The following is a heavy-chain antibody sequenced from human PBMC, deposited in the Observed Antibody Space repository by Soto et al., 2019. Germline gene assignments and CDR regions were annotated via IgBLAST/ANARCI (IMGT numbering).Heavy chain of an antibody. CDR3: TTGLYYDSSGPSVDV. CDR2: VKSKTDGGTT. CDR1: GFTFSNAW. Sequence: GGSLRLSCAASGFTFSNAWMSWVRQAPGKGLEWVGRVKSKTDGGTTDYAAPVKGRFTISRDDSKNTLYLQMNSLKTEDTAVYYCTTGLYYDSSGPSVDVWGQGTTVTVSS. D-gene: IGHD3-22*01. J-gene: IGHJ6*02. V-gene: IGHV3-15*01.